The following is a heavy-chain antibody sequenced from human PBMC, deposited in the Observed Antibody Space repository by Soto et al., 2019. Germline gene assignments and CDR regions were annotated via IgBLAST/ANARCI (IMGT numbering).Heavy chain of an antibody. J-gene: IGHJ3*02. Sequence: QVQLVQSGLEVKKPGSSVKVSCKVFGATFTSNPITGVRQALGQGFDWMGGIIPIFGTANYAQKFQGRVTITADKSTSTAYMELSSLRSEDTAVYYCARDLGAFDIWGQGTMFTVSS. V-gene: IGHV1-69*06. CDR2: IIPIFGTA. CDR3: ARDLGAFDI. CDR1: GATFTSNP.